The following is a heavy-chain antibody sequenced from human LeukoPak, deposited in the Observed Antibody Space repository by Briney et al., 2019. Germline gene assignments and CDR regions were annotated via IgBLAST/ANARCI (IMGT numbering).Heavy chain of an antibody. CDR1: GGSFSGYY. D-gene: IGHD1-1*01. CDR3: ARHELERPYDH. Sequence: PSETLSLTCAVYGGSFSGYYWSWIRQPPGKGLEWIGEINHSGSTNYNPSLKSRVTISVDTSKNQFSLKLSSVTAADTAVYYCARHELERPYDHWGQGTLVTVSS. CDR2: INHSGST. V-gene: IGHV4-34*01. J-gene: IGHJ4*02.